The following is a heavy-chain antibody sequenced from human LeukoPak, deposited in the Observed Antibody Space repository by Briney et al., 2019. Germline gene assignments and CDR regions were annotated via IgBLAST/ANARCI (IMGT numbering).Heavy chain of an antibody. CDR3: ARGQIYYDGSGFDY. D-gene: IGHD3-22*01. Sequence: GGSLRLSCAASGFTFSSYTMNWVRQAPGKGLEWVSSISTSSSYIYFADSVKGRFTISRDNAKNSLSLQMNSRRADDTAVYYCARGQIYYDGSGFDYWGQGTLVTVSS. J-gene: IGHJ4*02. V-gene: IGHV3-21*01. CDR2: ISTSSSYI. CDR1: GFTFSSYT.